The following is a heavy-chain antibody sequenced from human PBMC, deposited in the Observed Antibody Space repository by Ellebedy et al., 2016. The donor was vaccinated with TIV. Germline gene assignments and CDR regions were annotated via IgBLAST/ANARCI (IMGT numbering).Heavy chain of an antibody. Sequence: ASVKVSCKASGGTFSSYAISWVRQAPGQGLEWMGGIIPIFGTANYAQKFQGRVTITADESTSTAYMELSSLRSEDTAVYYCAITGTTVDYYYYGMDVWGQGTTVTVSS. CDR3: AITGTTVDYYYYGMDV. V-gene: IGHV1-69*13. J-gene: IGHJ6*02. CDR1: GGTFSSYA. CDR2: IIPIFGTA. D-gene: IGHD1-20*01.